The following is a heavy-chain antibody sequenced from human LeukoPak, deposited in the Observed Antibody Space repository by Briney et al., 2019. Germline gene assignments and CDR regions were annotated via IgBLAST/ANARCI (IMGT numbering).Heavy chain of an antibody. J-gene: IGHJ4*02. Sequence: ASVKVSCKASRNIFTGYFIHWVRQAPGQGLEWMGWINPKNGGTNPAEKFQGRVTMTRDTSLSTAFMELTGLTSDDTAVYFCARETAPAAIYYWGQGTLVTVSS. D-gene: IGHD2-2*01. CDR1: RNIFTGYF. V-gene: IGHV1-2*02. CDR2: INPKNGGT. CDR3: ARETAPAAIYY.